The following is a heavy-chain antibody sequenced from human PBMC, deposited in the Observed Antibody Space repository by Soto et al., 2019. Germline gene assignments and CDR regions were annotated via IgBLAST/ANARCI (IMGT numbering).Heavy chain of an antibody. CDR1: GFTFSSYG. CDR2: IWYDGSNK. D-gene: IGHD3-9*01. V-gene: IGHV3-33*01. CDR3: ARVRAFDDILTGYSDVFDI. J-gene: IGHJ3*02. Sequence: GGSLRLSCAASGFTFSSYGMHWVRQAPGKGLEWVAVIWYDGSNKYYADSVKGRFTISRDNSKNTLYLQMNSLRAEDTAVYYYARVRAFDDILTGYSDVFDIWGQGTMVTVSS.